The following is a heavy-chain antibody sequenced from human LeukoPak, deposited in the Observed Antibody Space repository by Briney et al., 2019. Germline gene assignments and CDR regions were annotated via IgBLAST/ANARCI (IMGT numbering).Heavy chain of an antibody. Sequence: GGSLRLSCAASGFTVSSNYMSWVRQAPGKGLEWVSVIYGGGSTFHADSVQGRFAISRDNSKNMLYLHMNTLRVEDTAVYYCAREGKEPGSGYFDLWGRGTVVTVSS. CDR3: AREGKEPGSGYFDL. J-gene: IGHJ2*01. CDR2: IYGGGST. V-gene: IGHV3-66*01. CDR1: GFTVSSNY. D-gene: IGHD2-15*01.